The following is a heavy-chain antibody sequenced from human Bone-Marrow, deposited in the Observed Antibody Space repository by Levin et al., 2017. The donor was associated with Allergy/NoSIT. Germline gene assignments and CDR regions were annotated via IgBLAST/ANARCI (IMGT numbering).Heavy chain of an antibody. CDR2: ITGSGDST. J-gene: IGHJ5*02. Sequence: HPGGSLRLSCAASGFSFSTFTMSWVRQPPGKGLEWVSGITGSGDSTYYADSVKGRFTISRDNSKNILYLQMNSLRAEDTATYYCAKDRITILGVGHPGWFDPWGQGTRVTVSS. CDR3: AKDRITILGVGHPGWFDP. V-gene: IGHV3-23*01. CDR1: GFSFSTFT. D-gene: IGHD3-3*01.